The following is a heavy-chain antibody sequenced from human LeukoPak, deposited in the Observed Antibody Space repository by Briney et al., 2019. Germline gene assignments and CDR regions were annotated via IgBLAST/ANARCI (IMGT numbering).Heavy chain of an antibody. CDR2: ISSSGTYI. D-gene: IGHD1-26*01. V-gene: IGHV3-21*01. J-gene: IGHJ3*02. Sequence: GGSLRLSCAASGFIFSTYSMNWVRQAPGKGLEWVSSISSSGTYIYYADSLKGRFTISRDNAKKSLYLQMNSLRVEDTAVYYCARAGFGELLVAAFDIWGQGTMVTVSS. CDR1: GFIFSTYS. CDR3: ARAGFGELLVAAFDI.